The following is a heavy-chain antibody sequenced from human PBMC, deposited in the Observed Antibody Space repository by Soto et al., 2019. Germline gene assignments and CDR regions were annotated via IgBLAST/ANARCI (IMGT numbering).Heavy chain of an antibody. CDR1: GGSISSGGYY. D-gene: IGHD3-10*01. CDR3: ARACYYGSGPYYYYMDV. Sequence: QVQLQESGPGLVKPSQTLSLTCTVSGGSISSGGYYWSWIRQHPGKGLEWIGYIYYSGSTYYNPSLKSRVTISVDTSKNQFSLKLSSVTAADTAVYYCARACYYGSGPYYYYMDVWGKGTTVTVSS. V-gene: IGHV4-31*03. J-gene: IGHJ6*03. CDR2: IYYSGST.